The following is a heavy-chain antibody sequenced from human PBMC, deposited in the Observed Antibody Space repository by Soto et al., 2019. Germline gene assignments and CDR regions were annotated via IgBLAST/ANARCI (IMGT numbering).Heavy chain of an antibody. CDR3: ARDRGGYSHGYYYYGMDV. J-gene: IGHJ6*02. CDR2: ISAYNGNT. CDR1: GYTFTSYG. D-gene: IGHD5-18*01. V-gene: IGHV1-18*01. Sequence: AASVKVSCKASGYTFTSYGISWVRQAPGQGLEWMGWISAYNGNTNYAQKLQGRVTMTTDTSTSTAYMELRSLRSDDTAVYYCARDRGGYSHGYYYYGMDVWGQGTTVTVSS.